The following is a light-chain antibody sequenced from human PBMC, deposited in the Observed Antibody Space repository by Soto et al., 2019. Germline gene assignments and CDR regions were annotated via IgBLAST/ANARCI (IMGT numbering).Light chain of an antibody. J-gene: IGLJ2*01. V-gene: IGLV4-69*02. CDR2: IHNDGTV. Sequence: QLVLTQSPSTSASLGASVKLTCTLSSGHTTYAIAWHQQRPKKGPRFLMKIHNDGTVTKGDGVPDRFSGSTSGAERHLTLSILQSDDEADYYCQSWGTGLQVVFGAGTKLTVL. CDR3: QSWGTGLQVV. CDR1: SGHTTYA.